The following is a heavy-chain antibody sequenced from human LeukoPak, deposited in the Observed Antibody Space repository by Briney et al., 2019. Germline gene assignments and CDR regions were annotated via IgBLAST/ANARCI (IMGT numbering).Heavy chain of an antibody. CDR3: ARDLGWLHYAD. Sequence: GGSLRLSCAASGFTFSSHGMNWVRQAPGKGLEWVSGIYGSGGFITYYADSVKGRFTVSRDNSKNTLYLQMNSLRADDTAIYYCARDLGWLHYADWGQGTLVTVSS. CDR2: IYGSGGFIT. J-gene: IGHJ4*02. V-gene: IGHV3-23*01. CDR1: GFTFSSHG. D-gene: IGHD5-12*01.